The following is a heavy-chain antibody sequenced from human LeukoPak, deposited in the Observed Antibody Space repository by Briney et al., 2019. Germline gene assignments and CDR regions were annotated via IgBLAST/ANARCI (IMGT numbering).Heavy chain of an antibody. J-gene: IGHJ4*02. D-gene: IGHD6-19*01. Sequence: GGSLRLSCAASALMFSSYAMSWVRQAPGKGLEWVSGISDDSGSTYYADSVRGRFTISRDNSKNTLYLQMNSLRVEDTAIYYCAKDQYSSGWYFDYWGQGTLVTVSS. V-gene: IGHV3-23*01. CDR3: AKDQYSSGWYFDY. CDR2: ISDDSGST. CDR1: ALMFSSYA.